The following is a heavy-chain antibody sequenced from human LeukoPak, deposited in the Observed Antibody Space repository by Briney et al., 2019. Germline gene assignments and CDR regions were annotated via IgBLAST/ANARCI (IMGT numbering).Heavy chain of an antibody. D-gene: IGHD3-22*01. J-gene: IGHJ4*02. CDR1: GFTFDDYA. V-gene: IGHV3-9*01. Sequence: GGSLRLSCAASGFTFDDYAMHWVRQAPGQGLEWGSGISGNSGSRGYADSVKGRFTISSDNAKNSLYMQMNSLRAEDTALYYCAKDIFSLYYYDSSGYSPGGFDYWGQGTLVTVSS. CDR2: ISGNSGSR. CDR3: AKDIFSLYYYDSSGYSPGGFDY.